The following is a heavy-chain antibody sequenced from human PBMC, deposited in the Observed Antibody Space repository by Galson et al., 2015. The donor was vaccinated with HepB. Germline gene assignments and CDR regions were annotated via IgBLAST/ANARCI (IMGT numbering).Heavy chain of an antibody. CDR3: ARDGRPQSVHNQYCYFGMDV. D-gene: IGHD1-14*01. CDR1: GYTFSTYA. V-gene: IGHV7-4-1*02. Sequence: SVKVSCKAAGYTFSTYAMNWVRQAPGQGLEWMGWINTNTGNPTYAQGFTGRFVLSLDSSVSTAYLHISSLKAEDTAVYYCARDGRPQSVHNQYCYFGMDVWGQGTTVTVSS. CDR2: INTNTGNP. J-gene: IGHJ6*02.